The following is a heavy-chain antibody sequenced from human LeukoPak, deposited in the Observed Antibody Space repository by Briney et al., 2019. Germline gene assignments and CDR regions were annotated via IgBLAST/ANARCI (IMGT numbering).Heavy chain of an antibody. CDR1: GFTVSSNY. Sequence: PGGSLRLSCAASGFTVSSNYMSWVRQAPGEGLEWVSVIYSGGSTYYADSVKGRFTISRDNSKNTLYLQMNSLRAEDTAVYYCARVSRMTPSDWGQGTLVTVSS. D-gene: IGHD1-14*01. CDR3: ARVSRMTPSD. J-gene: IGHJ4*02. CDR2: IYSGGST. V-gene: IGHV3-53*01.